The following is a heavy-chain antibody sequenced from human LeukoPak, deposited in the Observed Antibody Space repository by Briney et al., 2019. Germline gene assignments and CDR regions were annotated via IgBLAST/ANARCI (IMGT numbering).Heavy chain of an antibody. Sequence: PSETLSLTCTVSGGSISSYYWSWIRQPPGKGLEWIGYIYYSGSTNYNPSLKSRVTISVDTSKNQFSLKLSSVTAADTAVYYCARHFTLYYGSGPDAFDIWGQGTMVTVSS. CDR1: GGSISSYY. CDR3: ARHFTLYYGSGPDAFDI. D-gene: IGHD3-10*01. CDR2: IYYSGST. V-gene: IGHV4-59*08. J-gene: IGHJ3*02.